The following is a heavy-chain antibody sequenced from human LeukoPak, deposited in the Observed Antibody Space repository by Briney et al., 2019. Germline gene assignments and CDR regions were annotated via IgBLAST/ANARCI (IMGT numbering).Heavy chain of an antibody. CDR3: ARHARMSSGWYSGYYFDY. CDR2: IYYSGST. CDR1: GGSISSYY. Sequence: PSETLSLTCTVSGGSISSYYWSWIRQPPGKGLEWIGYIYYSGSTNYNPSLKSRVTISVDTSKNQSSLKLSSVTAADTAVYYCARHARMSSGWYSGYYFDYWGQGTLVTVSS. D-gene: IGHD6-19*01. V-gene: IGHV4-59*08. J-gene: IGHJ4*02.